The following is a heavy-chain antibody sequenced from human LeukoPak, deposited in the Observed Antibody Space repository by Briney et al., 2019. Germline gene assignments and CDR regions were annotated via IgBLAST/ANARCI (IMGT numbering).Heavy chain of an antibody. J-gene: IGHJ4*02. V-gene: IGHV3-74*01. CDR3: ARDFGAGQFDY. Sequence: GGSLRLSCAASGFTFSSHWIHWVRQAPGKELVWVSRINGDGTTTSYADSVKSRFTISRDNAKNTVYLQMNSLRAEDTAVYYCARDFGAGQFDYWGQGTLVTVSS. CDR1: GFTFSSHW. CDR2: INGDGTTT. D-gene: IGHD3-10*01.